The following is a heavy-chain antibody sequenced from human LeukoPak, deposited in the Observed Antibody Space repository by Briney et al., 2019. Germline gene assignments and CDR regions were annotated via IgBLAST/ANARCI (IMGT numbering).Heavy chain of an antibody. CDR1: GGSISSYD. CDR3: AKVNSWSYYGPFDY. V-gene: IGHV4-59*01. J-gene: IGHJ4*02. D-gene: IGHD1-26*01. CDR2: MYYRGST. Sequence: SETLSLTCTVSGGSISSYDWSWIRQPPGKGLEWIGYMYYRGSTNYNPSLKSRVTISVDTSKNQFSLRLSSVTAADTAVYYCAKVNSWSYYGPFDYWGQGTLVTVSS.